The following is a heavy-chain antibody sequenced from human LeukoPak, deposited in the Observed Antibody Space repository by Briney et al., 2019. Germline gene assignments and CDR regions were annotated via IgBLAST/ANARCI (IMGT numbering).Heavy chain of an antibody. Sequence: SETLSLTCTVSAGSISSSSHHWGWIRQSPGKGLEWIGSIYSGRTTYYNPSPNSRVTISVVTSKNQFSLQLSSVTAADTAVYYCVRHDGRGGSTMGAFDSWGQGSLVTVSS. D-gene: IGHD3-3*01. CDR1: AGSISSSSHH. CDR2: IYSGRTT. CDR3: VRHDGRGGSTMGAFDS. V-gene: IGHV4-39*01. J-gene: IGHJ5*01.